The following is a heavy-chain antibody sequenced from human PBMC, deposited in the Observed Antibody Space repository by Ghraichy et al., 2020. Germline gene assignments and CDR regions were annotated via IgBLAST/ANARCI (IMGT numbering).Heavy chain of an antibody. D-gene: IGHD4/OR15-4a*01. J-gene: IGHJ4*02. CDR3: ARLGSNRWRGVIISHFEF. Sequence: SETLSLTCGVSGGSFSGYSWSWIRQAPGKGLEWIGDLNQSGGAKYNPSLRGRVTISADTFKNHFFLTQKTVTAEDAAMYFCARLGSNRWRGVIISHFEFWGQGDLVTVS. CDR2: LNQSGGA. V-gene: IGHV4-34*10. CDR1: GGSFSGYS.